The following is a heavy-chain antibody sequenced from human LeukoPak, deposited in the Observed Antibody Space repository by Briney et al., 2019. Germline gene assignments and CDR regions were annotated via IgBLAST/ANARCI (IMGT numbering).Heavy chain of an antibody. D-gene: IGHD1-26*01. J-gene: IGHJ4*02. CDR2: ISSTSTTI. CDR1: GFTFSSYT. V-gene: IGHV3-48*02. CDR3: ARTGGSYLYFDY. Sequence: GGSLRLSCATSGFTFSSYTMNWVRQAPGKGLEWVSYISSTSTTIYYAESVKGRFTISRDNAKNSLSLQMNGLGDEDTAVYYCARTGGSYLYFDYWSRGALVTVST.